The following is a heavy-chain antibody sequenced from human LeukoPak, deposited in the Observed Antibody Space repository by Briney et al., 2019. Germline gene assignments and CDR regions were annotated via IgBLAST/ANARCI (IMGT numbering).Heavy chain of an antibody. V-gene: IGHV1-69*13. CDR2: IIPIVGTT. CDR3: ARGPLVRSYFDY. D-gene: IGHD6-13*01. J-gene: IGHJ4*02. Sequence: ASVKVSCKASGGTFSSYAFSWVRQAPGQGLEWMGGIIPIVGTTNYAQMFQGRVTITADESTSTAYMELSSLRSEDTAVYYCARGPLVRSYFDYWGQGTLVTVSS. CDR1: GGTFSSYA.